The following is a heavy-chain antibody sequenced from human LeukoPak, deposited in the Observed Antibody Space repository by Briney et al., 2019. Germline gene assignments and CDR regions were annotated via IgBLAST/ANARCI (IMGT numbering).Heavy chain of an antibody. CDR3: ARDPTYGPRYYYYYMDV. V-gene: IGHV4-38-2*02. Sequence: SETLPLTCTVSGYSISSDYYWGWIRQPPGKGLEWIGSIYHTGTTYYNPSLKSRVTISIDTSKNQFSLNLSSMTAADTAVYYCARDPTYGPRYYYYYMDVWGKGTTVTVSS. J-gene: IGHJ6*03. CDR1: GYSISSDYY. CDR2: IYHTGTT. D-gene: IGHD4-17*01.